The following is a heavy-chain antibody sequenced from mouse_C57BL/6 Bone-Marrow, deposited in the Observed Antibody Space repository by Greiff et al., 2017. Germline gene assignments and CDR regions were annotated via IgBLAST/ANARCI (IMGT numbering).Heavy chain of an antibody. CDR2: ISYSGST. J-gene: IGHJ1*03. Sequence: VQLKESGPGLAKPSQTLSLTCSVTGYSITSDYWNWIRKFPGNKLEYMGYISYSGSTYYNPSPKSRISITRNTSKNQYYLQLNSVTTEDTATYYCARRGVYGYDWYFDVWGTGTTVTVSS. V-gene: IGHV3-8*01. CDR3: ARRGVYGYDWYFDV. CDR1: GYSITSDY. D-gene: IGHD2-2*01.